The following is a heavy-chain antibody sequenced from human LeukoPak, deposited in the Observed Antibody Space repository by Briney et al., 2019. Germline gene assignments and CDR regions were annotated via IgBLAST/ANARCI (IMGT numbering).Heavy chain of an antibody. CDR2: IYTSGST. D-gene: IGHD6-13*01. J-gene: IGHJ5*02. V-gene: IGHV4-4*07. CDR3: AKEAAAVLVSRYWFDP. Sequence: SETLSLTCTVSGGSISSYYWSWIRQPAGKGLEWIGRIYTSGSTNYNPSLKSRVTMSVDTSKNQFSLKLSSVTAADTAVYYCAKEAAAVLVSRYWFDPWGQGTLVTVSS. CDR1: GGSISSYY.